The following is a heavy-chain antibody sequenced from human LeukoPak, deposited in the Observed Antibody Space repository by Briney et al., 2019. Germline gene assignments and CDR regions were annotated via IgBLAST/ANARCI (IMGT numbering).Heavy chain of an antibody. D-gene: IGHD6-13*01. CDR2: INHSGST. V-gene: IGHV4-34*01. CDR1: DGSFSGYY. J-gene: IGHJ4*02. Sequence: PSETLSLTCAVYDGSFSGYYWSWIRQPPGKGLEWIGEINHSGSTNYNPSLKSRVTISVDTSKNQFSLKLSSVTAADTAVYYCARWASSSWYIYYFDYWGQGTLVTVSS. CDR3: ARWASSSWYIYYFDY.